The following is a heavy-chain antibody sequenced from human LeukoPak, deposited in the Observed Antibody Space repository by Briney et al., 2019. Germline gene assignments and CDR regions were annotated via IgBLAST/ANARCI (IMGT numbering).Heavy chain of an antibody. CDR2: IYSGGST. D-gene: IGHD4-17*01. CDR3: ARDPDDYGEVADY. J-gene: IGHJ4*02. CDR1: GFTVSSNY. V-gene: IGHV3-66*01. Sequence: PGGSLRLSCAASGFTVSSNYMSWVRQAPGKGLEWASVIYSGGSTYYADSVKGRFTISRDNSKNTLYLQMNSLRAEDTAVYYCARDPDDYGEVADYWGQGTLVTVSS.